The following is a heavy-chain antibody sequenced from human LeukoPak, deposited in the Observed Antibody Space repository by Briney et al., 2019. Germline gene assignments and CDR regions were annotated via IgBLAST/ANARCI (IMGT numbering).Heavy chain of an antibody. Sequence: ASVKVSCKASGGTFSSYAISWVRQAPGQGLEWMGWINPNSGGTNYAQKFQGRVTMTRDTSISTAYMELSRLRSDDTAVYYCARDYGDYWFDYWGQGTLVTVPS. V-gene: IGHV1-2*02. D-gene: IGHD4-17*01. CDR2: INPNSGGT. CDR3: ARDYGDYWFDY. CDR1: GGTFSSYA. J-gene: IGHJ4*02.